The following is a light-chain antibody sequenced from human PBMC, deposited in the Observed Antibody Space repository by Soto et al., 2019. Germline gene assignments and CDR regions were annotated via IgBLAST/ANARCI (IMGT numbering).Light chain of an antibody. CDR3: QQYDSXPYT. CDR2: DSS. V-gene: IGKV1-5*01. Sequence: DIQMTQSPSTLSASVGDIVTITCRAIQSISKWLACYQQKPGKAPKFLMNDSSTLGIGVPSMFSGSASSTELTLTISGVQPDDFATYYCQQYDSXPYTFGQGTKV. J-gene: IGKJ2*01. CDR1: QSISKW.